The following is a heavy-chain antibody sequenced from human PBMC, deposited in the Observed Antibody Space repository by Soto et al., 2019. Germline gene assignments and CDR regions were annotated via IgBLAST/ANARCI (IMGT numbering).Heavy chain of an antibody. CDR1: GDSVSSTTAS. J-gene: IGHJ5*02. Sequence: SQTLSLTCAISGDSVSSTTASWKWIRQSPSRGLEWLGRTYFRSKWYNDYAVSVKSRIIINPDTSNNQFSLQLNSVTPEDTAVYFCAKGDNLGPKTGYAFDPWGQGIMVTVSS. CDR3: AKGDNLGPKTGYAFDP. D-gene: IGHD5-12*01. V-gene: IGHV6-1*01. CDR2: TYFRSKWYN.